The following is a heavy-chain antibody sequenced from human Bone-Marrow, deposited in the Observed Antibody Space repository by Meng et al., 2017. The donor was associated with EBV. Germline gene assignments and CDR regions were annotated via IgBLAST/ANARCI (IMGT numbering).Heavy chain of an antibody. CDR3: AMGLATDFDY. Sequence: QVTSVRLGAEVKKPGASLKVSCKASGYTFTGYYIHWVRQAPGQGLEWVGWINPNSGGTNYAEKFQGRVTMTRDTSITTAFMELSSLKSDDTAVYYCAMGLATDFDYWGQGTLVTVSS. CDR2: INPNSGGT. V-gene: IGHV1-2*02. D-gene: IGHD5-12*01. CDR1: GYTFTGYY. J-gene: IGHJ4*02.